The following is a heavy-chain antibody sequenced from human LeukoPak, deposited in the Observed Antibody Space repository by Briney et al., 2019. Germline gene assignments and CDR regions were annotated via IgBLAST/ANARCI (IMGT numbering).Heavy chain of an antibody. V-gene: IGHV4-34*01. CDR1: GGSFSGYY. J-gene: IGHJ4*02. D-gene: IGHD4-23*01. Sequence: SETLSLTCAVYGGSFSGYYWSWIRQPPGKGLEWIGEINHSGSTNYNPSLKSRVTISVDTSKNQFSLKLSSVTAADTAVYYCASPHRGRNGFFDYWGQGTLVTVSS. CDR2: INHSGST. CDR3: ASPHRGRNGFFDY.